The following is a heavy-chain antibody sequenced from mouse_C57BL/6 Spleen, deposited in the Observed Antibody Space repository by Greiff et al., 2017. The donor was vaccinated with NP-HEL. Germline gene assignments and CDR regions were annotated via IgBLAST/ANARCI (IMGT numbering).Heavy chain of an antibody. CDR2: ILPGSGST. CDR1: GYTFTGYW. CDR3: AIGGRSNNKRGVYY. Sequence: QVQLQQSGAELMKPGASVKLSCKATGYTFTGYWIEWVKQRPGHGLEWIGEILPGSGSTNYNEKFKGKATFTADTSSNTAYMQLSSLTTEDSAISYSAIGGRSNNKRGVYYWGQGTTLTVSS. J-gene: IGHJ2*01. D-gene: IGHD3-3*01. V-gene: IGHV1-9*01.